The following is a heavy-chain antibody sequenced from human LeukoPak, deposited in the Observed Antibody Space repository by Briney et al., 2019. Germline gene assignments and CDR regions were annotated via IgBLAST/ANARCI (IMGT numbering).Heavy chain of an antibody. Sequence: PGRSLRLSCAASGFTFSSYGMHWVRQAPGKGLEWVAVIWYDGSNKYYADSVKGRFTISRDNSKNTLYLQMNSLRAEDTAVYYCANDRYDSSGWYGDYFDYWGQGTLVTVSS. CDR3: ANDRYDSSGWYGDYFDY. D-gene: IGHD6-19*01. V-gene: IGHV3-33*06. J-gene: IGHJ4*02. CDR2: IWYDGSNK. CDR1: GFTFSSYG.